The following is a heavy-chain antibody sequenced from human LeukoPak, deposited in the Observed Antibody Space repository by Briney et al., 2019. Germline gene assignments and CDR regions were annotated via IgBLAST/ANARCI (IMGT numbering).Heavy chain of an antibody. Sequence: SETLSLTCTVSGGSISSSSYYWGWIRQPPGKGLEWIGSIYYSGSTYYNPSLKSRVTISVDTSKNQFSLKLSSVTAADTAVYYCARHLRPGYSSSWYRLVADWFDPWGQGTLVTVSS. V-gene: IGHV4-39*01. D-gene: IGHD6-13*01. CDR3: ARHLRPGYSSSWYRLVADWFDP. CDR1: GGSISSSSYY. CDR2: IYYSGST. J-gene: IGHJ5*02.